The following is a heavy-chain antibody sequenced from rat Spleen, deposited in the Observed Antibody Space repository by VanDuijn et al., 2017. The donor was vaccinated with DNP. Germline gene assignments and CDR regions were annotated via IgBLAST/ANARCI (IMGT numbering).Heavy chain of an antibody. J-gene: IGHJ2*01. CDR3: ARHEGLRRVWDY. Sequence: EVQLVDSGGGLVQPGGSLKLSCAASGFTFNNYAMHWIRQAPTKGLEWVASISYDGGSTYYGDSVKGRFTISRDNAKSILYLQMDSLRSEDTATYYCARHEGLRRVWDYWGQGVMVTVSS. CDR1: GFTFNNYA. CDR2: ISYDGGST. D-gene: IGHD1-11*01. V-gene: IGHV5-19*01.